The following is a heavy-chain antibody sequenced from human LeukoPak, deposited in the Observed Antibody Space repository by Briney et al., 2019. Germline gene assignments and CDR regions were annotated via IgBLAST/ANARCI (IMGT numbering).Heavy chain of an antibody. V-gene: IGHV1-18*01. D-gene: IGHD3-10*01. CDR1: GYTFTSYG. J-gene: IGHJ3*02. CDR3: ARGMGHYGSGVPGDI. CDR2: ISAYNGNT. Sequence: GASVKVSCKASGYTFTSYGISWVRQAPGQGLEWMGWISAYNGNTNYAQKLQGRVTMTTDTSTSTAYMELRSLRSDDTAVYYCARGMGHYGSGVPGDIWGQGTMVTVSS.